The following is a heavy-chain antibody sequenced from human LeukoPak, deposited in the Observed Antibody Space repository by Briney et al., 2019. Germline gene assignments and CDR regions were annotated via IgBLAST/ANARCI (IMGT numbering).Heavy chain of an antibody. CDR2: IYYSGST. V-gene: IGHV4-59*11. Sequence: SETLSLTCTVSGGSISSHYWSWIRQPPGKGLEWIGYIYYSGSTNYNPSLKSRVTISVDTSKNQFSLKLSSVTAADTAVYYCARVIVGSNRIHFDYWGQGTLVTVSS. J-gene: IGHJ4*02. CDR1: GGSISSHY. D-gene: IGHD1-26*01. CDR3: ARVIVGSNRIHFDY.